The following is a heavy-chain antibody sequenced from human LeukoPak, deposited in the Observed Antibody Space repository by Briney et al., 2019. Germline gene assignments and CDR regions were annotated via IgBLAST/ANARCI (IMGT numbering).Heavy chain of an antibody. CDR2: INWDGGGT. Sequence: GGSLRLSCAAPGFTFDDYGMDWVRQDPGKGLEWVSGINWDGGGTGYADSVKGRFTISRDNAKNSLYLQMNSLRAEDTALYFCARVRSGTYFADYWGQGTLVTVSS. D-gene: IGHD1-26*01. CDR1: GFTFDDYG. CDR3: ARVRSGTYFADY. J-gene: IGHJ4*02. V-gene: IGHV3-20*04.